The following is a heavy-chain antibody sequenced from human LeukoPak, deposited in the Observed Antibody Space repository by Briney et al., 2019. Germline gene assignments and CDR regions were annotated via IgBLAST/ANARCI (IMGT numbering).Heavy chain of an antibody. V-gene: IGHV3-21*01. CDR2: ISSSSSYI. CDR1: GFTFSSYS. CDR3: AREGRSYDYVWGSYRSSFDY. Sequence: GGSLRLSCAASGFTFSSYSMNWVRQAPGKGLEWVSSISSSSSYIYYADSVKGRFTISRDNAKNSLYLQMNSLGAEDTAVYYCAREGRSYDYVWGSYRSSFDYWGQGTLVTVSS. D-gene: IGHD3-16*02. J-gene: IGHJ4*02.